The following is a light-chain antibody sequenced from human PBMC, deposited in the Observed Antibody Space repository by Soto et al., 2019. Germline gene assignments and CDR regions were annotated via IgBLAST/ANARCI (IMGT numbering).Light chain of an antibody. CDR3: PAWEDSRKGGV. CDR1: SSNIGGNT. J-gene: IGLJ2*01. CDR2: SNN. Sequence: QSVLTQPPSASGTPGQRVTFSCSGSSSNIGGNTVNWYQQLPGTAPKVLIYSNNQRPSGVPDRFSGSKSGTSASLAISGLQSKVEADYYGPAWEDSRKGGVFGGGPK. V-gene: IGLV1-44*01.